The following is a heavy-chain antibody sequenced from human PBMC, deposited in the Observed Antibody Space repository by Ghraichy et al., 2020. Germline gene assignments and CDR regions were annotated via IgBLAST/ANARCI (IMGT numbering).Heavy chain of an antibody. Sequence: GGSLRLSCAASGFTFSSYWMHWVRQAPGKGLLWVSHIKTDGTYTDYADSVKGRFTISRDNAKNTLYLQMNSLRAEDTAVYYCTRGKSYGLDVWGQGTTVTVYS. J-gene: IGHJ6*02. CDR2: IKTDGTYT. CDR3: TRGKSYGLDV. CDR1: GFTFSSYW. V-gene: IGHV3-74*01.